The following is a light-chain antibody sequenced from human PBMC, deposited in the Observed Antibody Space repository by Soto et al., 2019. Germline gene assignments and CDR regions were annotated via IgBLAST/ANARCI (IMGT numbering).Light chain of an antibody. Sequence: QLVLTQPPSASGNPGQRVTISCSGRSSNIGSNTVNWYQQLPGTAPKLLIYSNNQRPSGVPDRFSGSKSGTSASLAISGLQSEDEADYYCAAWDDSLNGVVFGGGTQLTVL. CDR1: SSNIGSNT. J-gene: IGLJ2*01. CDR3: AAWDDSLNGVV. CDR2: SNN. V-gene: IGLV1-44*01.